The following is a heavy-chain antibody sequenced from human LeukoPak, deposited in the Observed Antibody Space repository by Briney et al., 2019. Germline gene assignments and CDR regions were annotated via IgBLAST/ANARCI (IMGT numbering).Heavy chain of an antibody. CDR3: AKDRIAVTGPLAMDV. CDR1: GFTFDDYG. D-gene: IGHD6-19*01. Sequence: GGSLRLSCAASGFTFDDYGMRWVRQAPGKGLEWVSGISWSSGRIGYADSVKGRFTISRDNAKNSLYLQMNGLRPEDTALYYCAKDRIAVTGPLAMDVWGQGTTVIVSS. J-gene: IGHJ6*02. CDR2: ISWSSGRI. V-gene: IGHV3-9*01.